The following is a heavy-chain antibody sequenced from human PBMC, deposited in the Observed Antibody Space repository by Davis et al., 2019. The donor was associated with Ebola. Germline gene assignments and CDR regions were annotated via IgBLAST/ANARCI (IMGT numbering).Heavy chain of an antibody. CDR3: ARHVSPAREYSSGFLDAFDI. Sequence: GASLKISCKCSGYSFTSYWIGWVRQMPGKGLEWMGIIYPGDSDTRYSPSFQGQVTISADKSISTAYLQWSSLKASDTAMYYCARHVSPAREYSSGFLDAFDIWGQGTMVTVSS. CDR1: GYSFTSYW. J-gene: IGHJ3*02. D-gene: IGHD6-19*01. CDR2: IYPGDSDT. V-gene: IGHV5-51*01.